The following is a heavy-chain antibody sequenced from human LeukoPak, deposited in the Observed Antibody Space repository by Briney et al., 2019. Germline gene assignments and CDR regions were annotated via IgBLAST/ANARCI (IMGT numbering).Heavy chain of an antibody. J-gene: IGHJ6*03. CDR1: GYSISSGHW. CDR3: ARHSSLNSYYYYYMDV. D-gene: IGHD4-23*01. Sequence: SETLSLTCAVSGYSISSGHWWSWVRQPPGKGLEWIGEIHHGGSTNYNPSLKSRVTISVDTSKNQFSLKLSSVTAADTAVYYCARHSSLNSYYYYYMDVWGKGTTVTVSS. CDR2: IHHGGST. V-gene: IGHV4-4*02.